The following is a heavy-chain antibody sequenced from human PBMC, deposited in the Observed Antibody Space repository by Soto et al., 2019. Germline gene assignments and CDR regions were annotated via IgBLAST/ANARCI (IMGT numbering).Heavy chain of an antibody. V-gene: IGHV1-69*06. D-gene: IGHD3-22*01. CDR2: IIPIFGTA. J-gene: IGHJ4*02. CDR3: ARAFYDSSGYYTSYTSLDY. Sequence: QVQLVQSGAEVKKPGSSVKVSCKASGGTFSSYAISWVRQAPGQGLEWMGGIIPIFGTANYAQKFQGRVTITADKSTSTAYMELSSLRSEDTAVYYCARAFYDSSGYYTSYTSLDYRGQGTLVTVSS. CDR1: GGTFSSYA.